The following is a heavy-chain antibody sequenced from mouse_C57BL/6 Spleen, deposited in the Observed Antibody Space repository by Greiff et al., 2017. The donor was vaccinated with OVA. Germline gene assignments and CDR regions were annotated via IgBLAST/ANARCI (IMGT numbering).Heavy chain of an antibody. CDR2: IYPGNGDT. J-gene: IGHJ2*01. Sequence: QVQLQQSGAELVKPGASVKISCKASGYAFSSYWMNWVKQRPGQGLEWIGKIYPGNGDTNYNGKFKGKATLTADKSSSTAYMQLSSLTSEDSAVYFCARSKLGRCDYWGKGTTLTVSS. CDR1: GYAFSSYW. D-gene: IGHD4-1*01. V-gene: IGHV1-80*01. CDR3: ARSKLGRCDY.